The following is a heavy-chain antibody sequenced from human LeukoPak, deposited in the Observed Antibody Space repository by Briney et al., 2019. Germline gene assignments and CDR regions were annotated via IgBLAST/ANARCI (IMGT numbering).Heavy chain of an antibody. CDR1: GGSFSGYY. J-gene: IGHJ3*02. D-gene: IGHD6-13*01. CDR3: ARTSSWSDAFDI. CDR2: INHSGST. V-gene: IGHV4-34*01. Sequence: PSETLSLTCAVYGGSFSGYYWSWIRQPPGKGLEWIGEINHSGSTNYNPSLKSRVTISVDASKNQFSLKLSSVTAADTAVYYCARTSSWSDAFDIWGQGTMVTVSS.